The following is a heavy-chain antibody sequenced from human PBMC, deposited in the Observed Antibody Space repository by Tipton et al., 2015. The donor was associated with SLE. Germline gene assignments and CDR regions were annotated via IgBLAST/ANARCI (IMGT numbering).Heavy chain of an antibody. D-gene: IGHD3/OR15-3a*01. Sequence: AVSGFTFSNSWMHWVRQAPGKGLVWVSGVNTDGSSSYYADSVKGRFTISRHNSKNTLYLQMNSLRAEDTAVYYCAGGLGNFDYWGQGTLVTVSS. CDR1: GFTFSNSW. CDR2: VNTDGSSS. J-gene: IGHJ4*02. CDR3: AGGLGNFDY. V-gene: IGHV3-74*01.